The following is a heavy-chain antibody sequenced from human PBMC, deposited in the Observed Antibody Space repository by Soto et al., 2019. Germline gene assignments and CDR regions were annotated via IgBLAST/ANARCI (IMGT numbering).Heavy chain of an antibody. CDR3: ARHYDSSGYYYY. D-gene: IGHD3-22*01. J-gene: IGHJ4*02. V-gene: IGHV4-39*01. Sequence: SETLSLTCTVSGGSISSSSYYWGWIRQPPGKGLEWIGSIYYSGSTYYNPSLKSRVTISVDTSKNQFSLRLSSGTAADTAVYYCARHYDSSGYYYYWGQGTLVTVSS. CDR2: IYYSGST. CDR1: GGSISSSSYY.